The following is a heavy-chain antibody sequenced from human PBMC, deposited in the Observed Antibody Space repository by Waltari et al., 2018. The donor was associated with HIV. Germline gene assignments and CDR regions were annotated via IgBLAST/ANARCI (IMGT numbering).Heavy chain of an antibody. V-gene: IGHV1-18*01. J-gene: IGHJ4*02. Sequence: QVQLVQSGAEVKKPGASVKVSCKASGYTFTRYGISWVRQAPGQGLEWMGWISAYNGNRNNAPKFQGRVTMTTDTSTITAYMELRSLRSDDTAVYYCARYPEAFDWLLGPYYFDSWGQGTLVTVSS. CDR3: ARYPEAFDWLLGPYYFDS. CDR2: ISAYNGNR. CDR1: GYTFTRYG. D-gene: IGHD3-9*01.